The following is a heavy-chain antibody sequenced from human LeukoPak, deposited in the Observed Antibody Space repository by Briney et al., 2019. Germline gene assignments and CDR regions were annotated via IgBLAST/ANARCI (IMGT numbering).Heavy chain of an antibody. Sequence: TGGSLRLSCAASGFTFSNYGMHWVRQAPGKGLEWVAFIRYDGSNDYYEDSVKGRFTISRDNSKKTVYLEMKTLRAEDTAVYYCAKEFSWYRFDYWGQGIQVTVSP. CDR2: IRYDGSND. D-gene: IGHD2-15*01. V-gene: IGHV3-30*02. CDR3: AKEFSWYRFDY. J-gene: IGHJ4*02. CDR1: GFTFSNYG.